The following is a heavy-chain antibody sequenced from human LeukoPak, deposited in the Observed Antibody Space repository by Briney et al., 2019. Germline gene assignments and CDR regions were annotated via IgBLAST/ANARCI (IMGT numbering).Heavy chain of an antibody. V-gene: IGHV1-69*04. CDR2: IIPILGIA. CDR3: ARSLEYYDSSGAFDI. D-gene: IGHD3-22*01. Sequence: SVKVSCKASGGTFSSYAISWVRQAPGQGLEWMGGIIPILGIANYAQKFQGRVTMTTDTSTSTAYMELRSLRSDDTAVYYCARSLEYYDSSGAFDIWGRGTMVTVSS. J-gene: IGHJ3*02. CDR1: GGTFSSYA.